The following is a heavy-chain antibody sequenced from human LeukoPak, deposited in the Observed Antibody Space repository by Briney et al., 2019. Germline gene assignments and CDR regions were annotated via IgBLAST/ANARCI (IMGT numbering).Heavy chain of an antibody. CDR2: INHSGST. CDR3: ERAHRVAYYYGSGSYYNEYYYYGMDV. J-gene: IGHJ6*02. CDR1: GGSFSGYY. V-gene: IGHV4-34*01. Sequence: SETLSLTCAVYGGSFSGYYWSWIRQPPGKGLEWIGEINHSGSTNYNPSLKSRVTISVDTSKNQFSLKLSSVTAADTAVYYCERAHRVAYYYGSGSYYNEYYYYGMDVWGQGTTVTVSS. D-gene: IGHD3-10*01.